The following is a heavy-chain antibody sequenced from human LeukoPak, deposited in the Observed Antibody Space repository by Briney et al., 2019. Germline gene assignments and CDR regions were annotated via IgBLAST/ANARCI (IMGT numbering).Heavy chain of an antibody. CDR1: GGSISSYY. D-gene: IGHD3-16*02. CDR3: ASSGGAGTTYYDYVWGSYRYMAFDI. J-gene: IGHJ3*02. CDR2: IYYSGST. V-gene: IGHV4-59*01. Sequence: PSETLSLACTVSGGSISSYYWSRIRQPPGKGLEWIGYIYYSGSTNYNPSLKSRVTISVDTSKNQFSLKLSSVTAADTAVYYCASSGGAGTTYYDYVWGSYRYMAFDIWGQGTMVTVSS.